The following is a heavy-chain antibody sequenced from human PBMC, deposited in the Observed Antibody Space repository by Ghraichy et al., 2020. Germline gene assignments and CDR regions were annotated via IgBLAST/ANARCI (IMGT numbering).Heavy chain of an antibody. CDR2: IYPGDSDT. J-gene: IGHJ6*02. D-gene: IGHD3-10*01. CDR3: ARQGVRGVIIDYYYGMDV. V-gene: IGHV5-51*01. CDR1: GYSFTSYW. Sequence: GESLNISCKGSGYSFTSYWIGWVRQMPGKGLEWMGIIYPGDSDTRYSPSFQGQVTISADKSIRTAYLQWSSLKASDTAMYYCARQGVRGVIIDYYYGMDVWGQGTTVTVSS.